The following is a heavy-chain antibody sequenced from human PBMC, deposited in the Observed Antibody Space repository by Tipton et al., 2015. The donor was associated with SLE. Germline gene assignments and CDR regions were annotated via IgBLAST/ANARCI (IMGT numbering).Heavy chain of an antibody. D-gene: IGHD3-22*01. CDR1: GASISSYY. CDR2: VYDIEFT. Sequence: TLSLTCTVSGASISSYYWSWIRQPPGKGLEWIGYVYDIEFTNYNPSLKSRVTISLDTSKNQFSLRLTSVTAADTAVYYCALQYDSTGYYWFWGQGTLVTVSS. CDR3: ALQYDSTGYYWF. J-gene: IGHJ4*02. V-gene: IGHV4-59*08.